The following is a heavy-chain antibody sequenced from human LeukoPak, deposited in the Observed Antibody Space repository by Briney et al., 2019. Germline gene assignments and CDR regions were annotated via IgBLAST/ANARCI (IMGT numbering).Heavy chain of an antibody. CDR2: ISSNGDNT. J-gene: IGHJ4*02. CDR3: VRGTGY. CDR1: GFTFSTYV. Sequence: GSLRLSCSVSGFTFSTYVMHWVRQAPGEGLEYVSAISSNGDNTYYADSVKGRFTISRDNSKNTLYLQMSSLRPDDTAVYFCVRGTGYWGQGTLVTVSS. V-gene: IGHV3-64D*06.